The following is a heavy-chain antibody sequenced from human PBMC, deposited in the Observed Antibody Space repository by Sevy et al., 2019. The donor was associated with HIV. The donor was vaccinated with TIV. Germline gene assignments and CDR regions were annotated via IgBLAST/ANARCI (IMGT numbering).Heavy chain of an antibody. J-gene: IGHJ4*02. CDR2: IKSESDGGTT. CDR3: TARNFDF. V-gene: IGHV3-15*07. CDR1: GLTLSYAW. Sequence: GGSLRLSCAASGLTLSYAWMNWVRQAPGNGLEWVGHIKSESDGGTTDFATPVKGRFIISRDDSKNTLYLQMNSLKTGDTALYYCTARNFDFWGRGTLVTVS.